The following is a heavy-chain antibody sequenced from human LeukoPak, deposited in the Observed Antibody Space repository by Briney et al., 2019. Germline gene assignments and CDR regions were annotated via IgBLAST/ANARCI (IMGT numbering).Heavy chain of an antibody. CDR1: DYSISSGYGYY. Sequence: SETLSLTCTVSDYSISSGYGYYWGWIRQPPGKGLEWIGNIYHSGITYYNHFNSSLKSRVTISIDTSKNQFSLKLSSVTAADTAVYYCARSTKYYYDSSGYLAYWGQGTLVTVSS. J-gene: IGHJ4*02. CDR2: IYHSGIT. CDR3: ARSTKYYYDSSGYLAY. V-gene: IGHV4-38-2*02. D-gene: IGHD3-22*01.